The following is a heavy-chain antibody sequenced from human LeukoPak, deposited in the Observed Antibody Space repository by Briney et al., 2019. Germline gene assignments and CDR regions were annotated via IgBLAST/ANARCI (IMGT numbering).Heavy chain of an antibody. D-gene: IGHD6-6*01. V-gene: IGHV4-59*01. CDR2: IYYTGST. CDR3: ARWGSIAVARFDY. CDR1: GGSISNYY. J-gene: IGHJ4*02. Sequence: PSETLSLTCTVSGGSISNYYWSWIRQPPGKGLEWIGYIYYTGSTNYNPSLTSRVNISVDTSKNQFSLNLTSVTAVDTAVYYCARWGSIAVARFDYWGQGTLVTVSS.